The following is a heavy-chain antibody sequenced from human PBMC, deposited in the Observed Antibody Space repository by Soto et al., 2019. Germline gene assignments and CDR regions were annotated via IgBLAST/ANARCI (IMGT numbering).Heavy chain of an antibody. CDR1: GQYIKSNFW. CDR2: IYHSGSA. J-gene: IGHJ4*02. D-gene: IGHD3-16*01. CDR3: ARHYGYEVFDY. V-gene: IGHV4-4*02. Sequence: SETLSLTCLVSGQYIKSNFWWAWVRQSPGKGLEWIGEIYHSGSAIYTPSLKSRVTISVDTSKNQFSLKLSPVTAADTAVYYCARHYGYEVFDYWGQGTLVPVSS.